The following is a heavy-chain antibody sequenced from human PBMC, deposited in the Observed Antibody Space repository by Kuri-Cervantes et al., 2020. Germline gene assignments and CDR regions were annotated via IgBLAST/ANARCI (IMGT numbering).Heavy chain of an antibody. CDR3: ARDRGDYSFDI. CDR2: IYSHGNT. V-gene: IGHV4-4*09. Sequence: SETLSLTCTVSGGSISSYYWAWIRQPPGKGLEWIGYIYSHGNTFYNPSLRSRLDISLDTPENHFSLEVTSLTVADTAVYDCARDRGDYSFDIWGQGILVTVSS. D-gene: IGHD4-17*01. CDR1: GGSISSYY. J-gene: IGHJ4*02.